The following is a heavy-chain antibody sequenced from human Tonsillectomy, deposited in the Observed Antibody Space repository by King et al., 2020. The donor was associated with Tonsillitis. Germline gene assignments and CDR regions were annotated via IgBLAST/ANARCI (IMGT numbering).Heavy chain of an antibody. Sequence: VQLVESGGGVVQPGRSLRLSCAASGFTFSSYGMHWVRQAPGKGLDWGADISYDGSNKHYADSVKGRVPISRDNSKNTLYLQVNSLRAEDTPIFYCAKHRGADSSSWYAVTFYFDYWGQGTLVTVSS. CDR2: ISYDGSNK. CDR1: GFTFSSYG. D-gene: IGHD6-13*01. J-gene: IGHJ4*02. CDR3: AKHRGADSSSWYAVTFYFDY. V-gene: IGHV3-30*18.